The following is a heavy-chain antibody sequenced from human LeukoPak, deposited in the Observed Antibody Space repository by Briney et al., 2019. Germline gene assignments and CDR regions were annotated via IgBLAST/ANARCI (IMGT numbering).Heavy chain of an antibody. CDR3: ARDQYDTSGYYYEAGWFDP. CDR2: IYYSGST. Sequence: SSQTLSLTCTVSGGSISSGDYYWSWIRQPPGKGLEWIGYIYYSGSTYYNPSLKGRVTISVDTSKNQFSLKLSSVTAADTAVYYCARDQYDTSGYYYEAGWFDPWGQGTLVTVSS. D-gene: IGHD3-22*01. CDR1: GGSISSGDYY. V-gene: IGHV4-30-4*08. J-gene: IGHJ5*02.